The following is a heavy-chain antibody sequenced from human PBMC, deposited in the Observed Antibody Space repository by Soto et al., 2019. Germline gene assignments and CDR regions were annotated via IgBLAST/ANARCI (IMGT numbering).Heavy chain of an antibody. J-gene: IGHJ5*02. D-gene: IGHD2-8*01. V-gene: IGHV4-31*03. CDR2: IYYSGST. CDR1: GGSISRGGYY. Sequence: SETLSLTCTVSGGSISRGGYYWSWIRQHPGKGLEWIRYIYYSGSTYYNPSLKSRVTISVDTSKNQFSLKLSSVTAADTAVYYCASADGLNIVLMVYASGVWFDPWGQGTLVTVSS. CDR3: ASADGLNIVLMVYASGVWFDP.